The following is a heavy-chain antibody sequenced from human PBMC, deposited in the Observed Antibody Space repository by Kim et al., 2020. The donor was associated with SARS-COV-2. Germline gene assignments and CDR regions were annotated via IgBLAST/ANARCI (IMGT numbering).Heavy chain of an antibody. CDR1: GGSISSYY. V-gene: IGHV4-59*13. D-gene: IGHD4-17*01. Sequence: SETLSLTCTVSGGSISSYYWSWIRQPPGKGLEWIGYIYYSGSTNYNPSLKSRVTISVDTSKNQFSLKLSSVTAADTAVYYCARGSAYGDYEFDLWGRGTLVTVSS. J-gene: IGHJ2*01. CDR3: ARGSAYGDYEFDL. CDR2: IYYSGST.